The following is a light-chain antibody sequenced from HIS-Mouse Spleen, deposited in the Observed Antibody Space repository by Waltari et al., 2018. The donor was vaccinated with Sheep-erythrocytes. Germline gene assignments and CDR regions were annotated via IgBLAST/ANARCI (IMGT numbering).Light chain of an antibody. Sequence: DIQMTQSPSSVSASVGDRFTITCRASQGISSWLASYQQKPGKAPKLLIYAASSLQSGVPSRFSGSGSGTDFTLTISSLQPEDFATYYCQQANSFPLTFGGGTKVEIK. CDR2: AAS. CDR3: QQANSFPLT. V-gene: IGKV1-12*01. CDR1: QGISSW. J-gene: IGKJ4*01.